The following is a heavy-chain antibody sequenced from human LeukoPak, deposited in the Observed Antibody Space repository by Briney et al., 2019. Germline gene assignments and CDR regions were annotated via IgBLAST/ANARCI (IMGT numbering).Heavy chain of an antibody. J-gene: IGHJ4*02. CDR1: GGSISSSNW. CDR2: IYHSGST. CDR3: ASRYCSGGSCSRVVDY. V-gene: IGHV4-4*02. D-gene: IGHD2-15*01. Sequence: SETLPLTCAVSGGSISSSNWWSWVRQPPGKGLEWIGEIYHSGSTNYNPSLKSRVTISVDKSKNQFSLKLSSVTAADTAVYYCASRYCSGGSCSRVVDYWGQGTLVTVSS.